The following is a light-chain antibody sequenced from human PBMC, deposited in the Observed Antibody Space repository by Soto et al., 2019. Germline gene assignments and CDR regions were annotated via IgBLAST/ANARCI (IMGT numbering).Light chain of an antibody. V-gene: IGKV3-15*01. CDR3: QQYNTWWT. Sequence: IVMTQSPATLSVSPGERATLSCRASQSVSNNLAWYQKKPGQARRLLIYGASTRATGIPARFSGSGSGTEFTLTISRLNSADFAVYYCQQYNTWWTFGPGTRVEL. CDR1: QSVSNN. CDR2: GAS. J-gene: IGKJ1*01.